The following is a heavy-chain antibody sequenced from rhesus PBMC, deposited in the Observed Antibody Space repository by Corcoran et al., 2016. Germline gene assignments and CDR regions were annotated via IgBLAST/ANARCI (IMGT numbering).Heavy chain of an antibody. D-gene: IGHD6-25*01. J-gene: IGHJ4*01. Sequence: QVQLQESGPGLVKPSETLSLTCAVSGGSISSNYWSWIRQPPGKGLEWIVRISGSGGTTDYNPSLKSRVPISTDTSKNQFSLRLSSGTAADTAVDYCAKPRGYSGPFDYWGQGVLVTVSS. CDR2: ISGSGGTT. CDR1: GGSISSNY. CDR3: AKPRGYSGPFDY. V-gene: IGHV4-173*01.